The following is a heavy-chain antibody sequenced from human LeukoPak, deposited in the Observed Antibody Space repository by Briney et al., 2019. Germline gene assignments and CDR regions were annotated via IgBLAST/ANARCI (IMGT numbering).Heavy chain of an antibody. V-gene: IGHV4-39*01. D-gene: IGHD3-22*01. Sequence: SETLSLTCTVSGGSISSSSYYWGWIRQPPGKGLEWIGSICYSGSTYYNPSLKSRVTISVDTSKNRFSLKLSSVTAADTAVYYCARHLNTYYYDSSGYYHNWFDPWGQGTLVTVSS. CDR3: ARHLNTYYYDSSGYYHNWFDP. J-gene: IGHJ5*02. CDR2: ICYSGST. CDR1: GGSISSSSYY.